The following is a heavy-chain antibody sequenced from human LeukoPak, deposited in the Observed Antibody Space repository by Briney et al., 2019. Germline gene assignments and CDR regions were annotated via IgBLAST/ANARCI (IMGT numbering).Heavy chain of an antibody. D-gene: IGHD2-2*01. J-gene: IGHJ4*02. CDR3: AKAYGYCTTTSCSHEEFDY. Sequence: GGSLRLSGAASXFTFSSYGMHWVRQAPGKGLEWVALISYDATIKYYADSVKGRFTISRDNSRNTLYLQMNSLRAEDTAVYYCAKAYGYCTTTSCSHEEFDYWGQGTLVTVSS. CDR1: XFTFSSYG. V-gene: IGHV3-30*18. CDR2: ISYDATIK.